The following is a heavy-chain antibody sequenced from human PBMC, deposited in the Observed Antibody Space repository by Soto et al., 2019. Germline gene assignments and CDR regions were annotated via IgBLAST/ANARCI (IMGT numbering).Heavy chain of an antibody. CDR3: ARDPVPYGSGTYS. J-gene: IGHJ4*02. V-gene: IGHV4-4*02. D-gene: IGHD3-10*01. Sequence: SETLSLTCAVSGGSISSSNWWSWVRQPPGKGLEWIGEIYHSGSTNYNPSLKSRVTISVDKSKNQFSLKLSSVTAADTAVYYCARDPVPYGSGTYSWGQGPLVTVS. CDR2: IYHSGST. CDR1: GGSISSSNW.